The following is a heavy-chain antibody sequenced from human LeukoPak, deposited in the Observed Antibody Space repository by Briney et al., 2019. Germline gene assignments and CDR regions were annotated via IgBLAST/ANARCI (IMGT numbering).Heavy chain of an antibody. J-gene: IGHJ4*02. D-gene: IGHD2-21*01. CDR3: ARSYCGSDCPTDY. V-gene: IGHV3-48*02. Sequence: GGSLRLSCAASGFTFSSYSMNWVREAPGEGLEWVSYISSSSSTVYYADSVKGRFTISRDNAKNSLYLQMNSLRDEDTAVYYCARSYCGSDCPTDYWGQGTLVTVSS. CDR2: ISSSSSTV. CDR1: GFTFSSYS.